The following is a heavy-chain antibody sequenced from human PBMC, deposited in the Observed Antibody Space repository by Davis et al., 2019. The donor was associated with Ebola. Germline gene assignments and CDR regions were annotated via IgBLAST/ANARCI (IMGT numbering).Heavy chain of an antibody. J-gene: IGHJ6*02. CDR1: GFTFSSYW. Sequence: GESLKISCAASGFTFSSYWMSWVRQAPGKGLEWVANIKQDGSEKYYVDSVKGRFTISRDNAKNSLYLQMNSLRAEDTAVYYCAKDGITGELLPDYYYYGMDVWGQGTTVTVSS. D-gene: IGHD1-26*01. CDR3: AKDGITGELLPDYYYYGMDV. CDR2: IKQDGSEK. V-gene: IGHV3-7*01.